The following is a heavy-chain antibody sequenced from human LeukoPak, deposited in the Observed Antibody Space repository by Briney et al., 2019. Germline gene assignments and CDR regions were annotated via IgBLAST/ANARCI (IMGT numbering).Heavy chain of an antibody. J-gene: IGHJ4*02. Sequence: ASVKVSCKASGGTFSSYAISWVRQAPGQGLEWMGGIIPIFGTANYAQKFQGRVTITADESTSTAYMELSSLRSEDTAVYYCASHGSYSGYGPPYDYWGQGTLVTVSS. CDR2: IIPIFGTA. D-gene: IGHD5-12*01. CDR3: ASHGSYSGYGPPYDY. V-gene: IGHV1-69*13. CDR1: GGTFSSYA.